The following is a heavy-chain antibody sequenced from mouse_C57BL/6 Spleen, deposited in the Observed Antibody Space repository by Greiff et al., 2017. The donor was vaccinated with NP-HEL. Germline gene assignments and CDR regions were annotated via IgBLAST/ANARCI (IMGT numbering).Heavy chain of an antibody. V-gene: IGHV1-53*01. J-gene: IGHJ4*01. Sequence: QVQLQQPGTELVKPGASVKLSCKASGYTFTSYWMHWVKQRPGQGLEWIGNINPSNGGTNYNEKFKSKATLTVEKSSSTAYMQLRSLTSEDSAVYYCARPLYYDYDVYAMDYWGQGTSVTVSS. D-gene: IGHD2-4*01. CDR1: GYTFTSYW. CDR2: INPSNGGT. CDR3: ARPLYYDYDVYAMDY.